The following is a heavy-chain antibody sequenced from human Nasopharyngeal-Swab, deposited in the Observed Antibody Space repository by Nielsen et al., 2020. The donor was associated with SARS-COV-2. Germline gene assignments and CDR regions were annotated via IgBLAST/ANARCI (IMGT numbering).Heavy chain of an antibody. CDR2: INHSGST. CDR1: GGSISSGDYY. Sequence: SEALSLTCTVSGGSISSGDYYWSWIRQPPGKGLEWIGEINHSGSTNYNPSLKSRVTISVDTSKNQFSLKLSSVTAADTAVYYCARGLKRSSFEVVPAATDAFDIWGQGTMVTVSS. D-gene: IGHD2-2*01. CDR3: ARGLKRSSFEVVPAATDAFDI. J-gene: IGHJ3*02. V-gene: IGHV4-39*07.